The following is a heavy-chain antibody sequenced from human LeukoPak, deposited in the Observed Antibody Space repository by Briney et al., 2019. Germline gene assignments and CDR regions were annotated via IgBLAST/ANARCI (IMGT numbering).Heavy chain of an antibody. CDR1: GYSISSGYY. CDR3: AKSSYSIFDY. D-gene: IGHD5-18*01. V-gene: IGHV4-38-2*02. CDR2: IYHSGST. Sequence: PSETLSLTCTVSGYSISSGYYWGWIRQPPGKGLEWIGSIYHSGSTYYNPSLKSRVTISVDTSKNQFSLKLSSVTAADTAVYYCAKSSYSIFDYWGQGTLVTVSS. J-gene: IGHJ4*02.